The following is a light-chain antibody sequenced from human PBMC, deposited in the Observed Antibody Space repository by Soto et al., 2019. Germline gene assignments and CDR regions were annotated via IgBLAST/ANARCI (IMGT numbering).Light chain of an antibody. Sequence: EIVMTQSPATLSVSPGERATLSCRASQSVSSNLAWYQQKPGQAPRLLIYGASTRATGIPARFSGGGSETEFTLTISSLQPDDFATYYCQQYNSYSWTFGQGTKVDIK. CDR1: QSVSSN. CDR3: QQYNSYSWT. J-gene: IGKJ1*01. CDR2: GAS. V-gene: IGKV3-15*01.